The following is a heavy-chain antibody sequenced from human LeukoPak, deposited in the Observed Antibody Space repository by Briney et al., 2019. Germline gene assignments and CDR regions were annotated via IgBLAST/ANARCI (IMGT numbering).Heavy chain of an antibody. CDR3: AKPSRIAAAGTRADAFDI. D-gene: IGHD6-13*01. Sequence: PGGSLRLSCAASGFTFDDYAMHWVRQAPGKGMEWVSGISWNSGSIGYADSVKGRFTISRDNAKNSLYLQMNSLRAEDMALYYCAKPSRIAAAGTRADAFDIWGRGTMVTVSS. CDR1: GFTFDDYA. V-gene: IGHV3-9*03. J-gene: IGHJ3*02. CDR2: ISWNSGSI.